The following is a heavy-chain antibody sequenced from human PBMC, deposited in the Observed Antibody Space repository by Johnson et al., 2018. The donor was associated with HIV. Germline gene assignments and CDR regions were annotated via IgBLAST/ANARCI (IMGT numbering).Heavy chain of an antibody. CDR1: GFTFSDHW. CDR2: IKSKTDGGTT. CDR3: TTIGIHSGSCAGDQSDAFYI. V-gene: IGHV3-15*01. J-gene: IGHJ3*02. D-gene: IGHD1-26*01. Sequence: VQLVESGGGLVQPGGSLRLSCGASGFTFSDHWMQWVRQAPGKGLVWVGRIKSKTDGGTTDYAAPVKGRFTISRDDSKNTLYLQMNSLKTEDTAVYYCTTIGIHSGSCAGDQSDAFYIWGQGTMVTVSS.